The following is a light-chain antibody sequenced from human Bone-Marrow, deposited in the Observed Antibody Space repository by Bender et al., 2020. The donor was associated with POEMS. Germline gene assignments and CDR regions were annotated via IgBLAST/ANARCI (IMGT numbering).Light chain of an antibody. CDR1: RSDIGTYGY. CDR2: DLS. Sequence: QSALTQPPSASGSPGQSVTVSCTGTRSDIGTYGYVSWYQQHPGQAPRLVIYDLSKRPTGVPDRFSGSKSGNTASLTISGLQAEDEADYHCCAYARIGTLVFGGGPKLPVL. V-gene: IGLV2-8*01. CDR3: CAYARIGTLV. J-gene: IGLJ2*01.